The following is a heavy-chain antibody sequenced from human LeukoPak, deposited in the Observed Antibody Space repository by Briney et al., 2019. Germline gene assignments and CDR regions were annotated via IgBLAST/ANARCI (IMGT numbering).Heavy chain of an antibody. J-gene: IGHJ4*02. D-gene: IGHD1-26*01. CDR2: INQNGSEK. Sequence: ETLSLTCTVSGGSISSSSYYWGWIRQAPGKGLEWVANINQNGSEKYYVDSMKGRLTISRDNAKKSLYLHMNSLRGEDTSVYYCASGMWEFDYWGQGTPVIVSS. CDR1: GGSISSSSYY. V-gene: IGHV3-7*01. CDR3: ASGMWEFDY.